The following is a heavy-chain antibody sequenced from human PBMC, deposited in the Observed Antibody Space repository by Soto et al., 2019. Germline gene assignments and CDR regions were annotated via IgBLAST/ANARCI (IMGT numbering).Heavy chain of an antibody. J-gene: IGHJ3*02. V-gene: IGHV4-4*02. CDR2: IYHSGST. CDR3: AREPYYQLLPDYDILTGYYNAFDI. CDR1: GGSISSSNW. Sequence: SETLSLTCAVSGGSISSSNWWSWVRQPPGKGLEWIGEIYHSGSTNYNPSLKSRVTISVDKSKNQFSLKLSSVTAADTAVYYCAREPYYQLLPDYDILTGYYNAFDIWGQGTMVTVSS. D-gene: IGHD3-9*01.